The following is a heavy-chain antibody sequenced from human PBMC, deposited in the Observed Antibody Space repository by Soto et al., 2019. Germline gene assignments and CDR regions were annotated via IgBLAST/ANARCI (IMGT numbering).Heavy chain of an antibody. Sequence: PSETLSLTCTVSGDSISSDYYHWTWVRQSPERGLEWIGYIHHSGSILYNPSLQSRVTISVDTSKNQFSLHLSSVTAADTAVYFCAREDDGGDSLDVWGQGTTVTVSS. J-gene: IGHJ6*02. CDR1: GDSISSDYYH. V-gene: IGHV4-30-4*08. CDR3: AREDDGGDSLDV. D-gene: IGHD2-21*02. CDR2: IHHSGSI.